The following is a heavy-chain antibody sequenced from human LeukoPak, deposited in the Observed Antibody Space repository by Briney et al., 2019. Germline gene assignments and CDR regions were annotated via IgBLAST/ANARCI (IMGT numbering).Heavy chain of an antibody. Sequence: GGSLRLSCAASGFTISSHSMNWVRQAPGKGLEWVSSISSSSSYIYYADSVKGRFTISRDNAKNSLYLQMNSLRAEDTAIYYCARSSGWYHRGPDYYYYYMDVWGKGTTVTVS. CDR3: ARSSGWYHRGPDYYYYYMDV. V-gene: IGHV3-21*01. CDR2: ISSSSSYI. D-gene: IGHD6-19*01. J-gene: IGHJ6*03. CDR1: GFTISSHS.